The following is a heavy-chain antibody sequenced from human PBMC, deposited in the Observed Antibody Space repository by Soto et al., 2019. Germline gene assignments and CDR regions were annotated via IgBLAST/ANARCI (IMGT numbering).Heavy chain of an antibody. Sequence: QVQLQESGPGLVRPSETLSLTCTVSSGSISNSYWSWIRQSPGKGLEWIGYIYSSWSTNYNPSLKSRVTISVDTSKNQFSLKLSSLIAADTAVYYCARHSPPFFYGSGPWDVWGQGTTVTVSS. J-gene: IGHJ6*02. CDR3: ARHSPPFFYGSGPWDV. CDR2: IYSSWST. V-gene: IGHV4-59*08. CDR1: SGSISNSY. D-gene: IGHD3-10*01.